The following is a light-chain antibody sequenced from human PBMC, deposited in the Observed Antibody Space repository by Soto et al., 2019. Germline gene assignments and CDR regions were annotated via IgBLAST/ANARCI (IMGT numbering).Light chain of an antibody. Sequence: SYELTQPPSESVAPGETASISCGGDRIGRKGVHWYQQKPGQAPVLVMYYDNDRPSEIPERFSGFNSGNTATLDISGVEAGDEADYYCQVWDTSSDHYVFGPGTKLTVL. CDR2: YDN. V-gene: IGLV3-21*04. CDR1: RIGRKG. J-gene: IGLJ1*01. CDR3: QVWDTSSDHYV.